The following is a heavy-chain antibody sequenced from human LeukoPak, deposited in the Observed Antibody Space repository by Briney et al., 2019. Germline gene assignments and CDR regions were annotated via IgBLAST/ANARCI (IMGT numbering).Heavy chain of an antibody. CDR3: AREKVVGAKDYFDY. CDR1: GFTFSSYW. J-gene: IGHJ4*02. V-gene: IGHV3-7*03. CDR2: IKQDGSEK. D-gene: IGHD1-26*01. Sequence: GGSLRLSCAASGFTFSSYWMSWVRQAPGKGLEWVANIKQDGSEKYYVDSVKGRFTISRDNAKNSLYLQMNSLRAEDTAVYYCAREKVVGAKDYFDYWGQGTLVTVSS.